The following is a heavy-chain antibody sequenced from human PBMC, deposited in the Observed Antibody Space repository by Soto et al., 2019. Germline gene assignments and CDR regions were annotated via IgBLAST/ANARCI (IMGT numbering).Heavy chain of an antibody. CDR1: GYTFTSYA. Sequence: GASMKVSCKASGYTFTSYAMHWVRQAPGQKLEWMGWINAGNGNTKYSQKFQERVTITRDMSTSTAYMELSSLRSEDTAVYYCAADPGFIDGSGAYYFDYWGQGTLVTVSS. CDR3: AADPGFIDGSGAYYFDY. D-gene: IGHD3-10*01. J-gene: IGHJ4*02. CDR2: INAGNGNT. V-gene: IGHV1-3*01.